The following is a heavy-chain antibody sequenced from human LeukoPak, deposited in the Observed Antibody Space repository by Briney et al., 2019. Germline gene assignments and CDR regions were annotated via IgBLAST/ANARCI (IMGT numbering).Heavy chain of an antibody. CDR3: ARRLTVATAGRFDP. CDR2: IHYSGST. CDR1: GGSISGSSYY. V-gene: IGHV4-39*01. Sequence: SETLSLTCTVSGGSISGSSYYWGWLRQPPGKGLEWIGSIHYSGSTYNNPSLKSRVTIPVDTSKNQFSLKLSSVTAADTAVYYCARRLTVATAGRFDPWGQGTLVTVSS. J-gene: IGHJ5*02. D-gene: IGHD5-12*01.